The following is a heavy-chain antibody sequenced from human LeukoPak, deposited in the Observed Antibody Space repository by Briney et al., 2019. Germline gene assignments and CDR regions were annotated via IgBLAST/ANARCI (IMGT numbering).Heavy chain of an antibody. J-gene: IGHJ4*02. CDR2: IYCSGSA. D-gene: IGHD6-13*01. Sequence: SETLSLTCTHPLGSLSGYIWSWVRPPPGKGLEYIGHIYCSGSAIYNLSPRSRATIPVPTSMNQFCLKCSSATAEHTAVHCFAGHSIRWYELDFWGQGTLVTVSS. V-gene: IGHV4-59*08. CDR3: AGHSIRWYELDF. CDR1: LGSLSGYI.